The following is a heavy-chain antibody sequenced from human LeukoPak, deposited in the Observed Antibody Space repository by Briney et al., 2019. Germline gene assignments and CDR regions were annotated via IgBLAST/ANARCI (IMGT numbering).Heavy chain of an antibody. D-gene: IGHD5-12*01. V-gene: IGHV1-46*01. CDR1: GYTFTSYY. J-gene: IGHJ6*03. CDR2: INPSGGST. Sequence: ASVKVSCKASGYTFTSYYMHWVRQAPGQGLEWMGIINPSGGSTSYAQKFQGRVTMTRDMSTSTVYMELSSLRSEDTAVYYCARADIGDSGYDGAYYYYMDVWGKGTTVTISS. CDR3: ARADIGDSGYDGAYYYYMDV.